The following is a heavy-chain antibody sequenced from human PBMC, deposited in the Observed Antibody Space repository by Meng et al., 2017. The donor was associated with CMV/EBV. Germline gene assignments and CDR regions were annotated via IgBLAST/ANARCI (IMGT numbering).Heavy chain of an antibody. CDR3: ARAENYYGSGSYYDY. D-gene: IGHD3-10*01. CDR2: INPSGGRT. J-gene: IGHJ4*02. CDR1: GYTLTSYY. V-gene: IGHV1-46*01. Sequence: SGYTLTSYYRHWVRQAPGQGLEWMGIINPSGGRTSYAQKFQGRVTMTRDTSTSTVYMELSSLRSEDTAVYYCARAENYYGSGSYYDYWGQGTLVTVSS.